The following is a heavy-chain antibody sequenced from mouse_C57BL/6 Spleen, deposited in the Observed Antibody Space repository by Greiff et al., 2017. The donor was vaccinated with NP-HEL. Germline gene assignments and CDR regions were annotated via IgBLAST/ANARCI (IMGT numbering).Heavy chain of an antibody. J-gene: IGHJ2*01. V-gene: IGHV1-15*01. CDR2: IDPETGGT. Sequence: QVQLKQSGAELVRPGASVTLSCKASGYTFTDYEMHWVKQTPVHGLEWIGAIDPETGGTAYNQKFKGKAILTADKSSSTAYMELRSLTSEDSAVYYCTHNYYGSSSLYYFDYWGQGTTLTVSS. CDR1: GYTFTDYE. D-gene: IGHD1-1*01. CDR3: THNYYGSSSLYYFDY.